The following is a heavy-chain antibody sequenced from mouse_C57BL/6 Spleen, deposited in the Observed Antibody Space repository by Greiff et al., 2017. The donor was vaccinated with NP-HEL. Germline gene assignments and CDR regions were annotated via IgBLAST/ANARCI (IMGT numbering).Heavy chain of an antibody. CDR3: VSYYYGSRDYYAMDY. V-gene: IGHV10-1*01. CDR2: IRSKSNNYAT. Sequence: EVKLVESGGGLVQPKGSLKLSCAASGFSFNTYAMNWVRQAPGKGLEWVARIRSKSNNYATYYADSVKDRFTISRDDSESMLYLQMNNLKTEDTAMYYCVSYYYGSRDYYAMDYWGQGTSVTVSS. D-gene: IGHD1-1*01. J-gene: IGHJ4*01. CDR1: GFSFNTYA.